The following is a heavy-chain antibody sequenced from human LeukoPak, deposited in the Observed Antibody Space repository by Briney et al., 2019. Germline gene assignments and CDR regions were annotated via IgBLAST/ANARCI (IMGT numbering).Heavy chain of an antibody. CDR3: ARDRGYSYGSVLVALDS. Sequence: ASVKVSCKTSGDTFTGYYMHWVRQAPGQGLEWMGWINPNSGGTNYEQKFQGRVTMTRDTSISTAYMELRRLNSDDTAVYYCARDRGYSYGSVLVALDSWGQGTLVTVSS. J-gene: IGHJ4*02. D-gene: IGHD5-18*01. CDR1: GDTFTGYY. V-gene: IGHV1-2*02. CDR2: INPNSGGT.